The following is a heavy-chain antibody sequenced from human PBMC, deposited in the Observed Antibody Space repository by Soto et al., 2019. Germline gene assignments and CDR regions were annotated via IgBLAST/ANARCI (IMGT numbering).Heavy chain of an antibody. D-gene: IGHD2-21*02. CDR2: IYYSGST. V-gene: IGHV4-31*03. Sequence: SETLSLTCTVSGGSISSGGYYWSWIRQHPGKGLEWIGYIYYSGSTYYSPSLKSRVTISVDTSKNQFSLKLSSVTAADTAVYYCARETGGGDYFKDYYYGMDVWGQGTTVTVSS. J-gene: IGHJ6*02. CDR3: ARETGGGDYFKDYYYGMDV. CDR1: GGSISSGGYY.